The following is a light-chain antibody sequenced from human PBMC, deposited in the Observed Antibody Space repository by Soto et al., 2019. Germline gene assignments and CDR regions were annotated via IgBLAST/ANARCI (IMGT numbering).Light chain of an antibody. V-gene: IGKV1-5*01. Sequence: DIQMTQSPSTLSASVGDRVTITCRASQSISSWLAWYQQKPGEVPKLQIYDASTLESGVPSRFSGSGSGTEFTLTISSLQPDDFTTYYCQQYNTYSTFGQGTRLEIK. CDR3: QQYNTYST. CDR1: QSISSW. CDR2: DAS. J-gene: IGKJ5*01.